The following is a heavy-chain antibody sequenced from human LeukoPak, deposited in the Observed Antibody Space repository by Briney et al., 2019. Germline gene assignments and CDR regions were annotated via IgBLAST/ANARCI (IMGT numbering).Heavy chain of an antibody. CDR1: GFTFDDYA. CDR2: ISWNSGSI. V-gene: IGHV3-9*01. Sequence: QSGRSLRLSCAASGFTFDDYAMHWVRQAPGKGLEWVSGISWNSGSIGYADSVKGRLTISRDNAKNSLYLQMNSLRAEDTALYYCAKAPIEGAFDSWGQGTMVTVSS. D-gene: IGHD3-22*01. J-gene: IGHJ3*02. CDR3: AKAPIEGAFDS.